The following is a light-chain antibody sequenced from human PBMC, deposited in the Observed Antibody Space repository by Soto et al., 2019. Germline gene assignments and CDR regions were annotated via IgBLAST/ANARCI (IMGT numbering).Light chain of an antibody. CDR3: QQHTNWPLT. Sequence: EIVMTQSPATPSLSPGERATLSCRASQSVSSSFLAWYQQKPGQAPRLLIYDASNRATGFPARFSGSGSGTDFTLTISSLEPEDFAVYYCQQHTNWPLTFGGGTKVEIK. V-gene: IGKV3D-20*02. CDR1: QSVSSSF. CDR2: DAS. J-gene: IGKJ4*01.